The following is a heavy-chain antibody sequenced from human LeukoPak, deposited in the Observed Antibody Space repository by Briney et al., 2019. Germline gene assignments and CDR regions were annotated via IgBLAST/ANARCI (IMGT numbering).Heavy chain of an antibody. V-gene: IGHV1-2*02. Sequence: ASVKVSCKASGYTFTDYYVHWVRQAPGQGLEWMGWMNPNSGGTNYAQRFQGRVTMTRDTSISTAYMELTRLRFDDTAVFYCATSRGGTSFDYSGQGTLVTVSS. CDR2: MNPNSGGT. D-gene: IGHD2-2*01. CDR1: GYTFTDYY. CDR3: ATSRGGTSFDY. J-gene: IGHJ4*02.